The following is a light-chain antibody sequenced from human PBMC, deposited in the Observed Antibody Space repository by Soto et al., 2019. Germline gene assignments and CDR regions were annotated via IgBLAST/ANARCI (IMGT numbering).Light chain of an antibody. CDR3: QQYNSYPYT. CDR2: KTS. Sequence: DIQMTQSPSSLSASVGDRVTITCRASQSISSYLNWYQQKPGKAPKLLIYKTSILESGVPSRFSGSGSGTEFTLTISSLQPEDSATYYCQQYNSYPYTFGQGTKLEIK. V-gene: IGKV1-5*03. J-gene: IGKJ2*01. CDR1: QSISSY.